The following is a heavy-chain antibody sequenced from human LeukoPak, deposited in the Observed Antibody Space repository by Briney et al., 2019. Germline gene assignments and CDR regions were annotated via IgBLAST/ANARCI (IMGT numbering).Heavy chain of an antibody. Sequence: GASVKVSCKASGYTFTNYDINWVRQATGQGLEWMGWMNPNGANTGYAQKFQGRVTMTRNASISTAYMELSSLRSEDTAVYYCARVNCSSTSCRSKFLDYWGQGTLVTVSS. CDR2: MNPNGANT. CDR3: ARVNCSSTSCRSKFLDY. J-gene: IGHJ4*02. D-gene: IGHD2-2*01. CDR1: GYTFTNYD. V-gene: IGHV1-8*01.